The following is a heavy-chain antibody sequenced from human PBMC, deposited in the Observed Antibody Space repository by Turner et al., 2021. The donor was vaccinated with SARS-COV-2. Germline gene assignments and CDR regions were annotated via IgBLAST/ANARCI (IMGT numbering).Heavy chain of an antibody. J-gene: IGHJ2*01. CDR1: VFTVSSSY. CDR2: IYSGGST. Sequence: EVQLGESGGGLVRTGGALRLSCAAQVFTVSSSYWSWVRQAPGKELEWVSVIYSGGSTYYADSVKRRFTISRDNSKNTLYLQMNGLRAEDTAMFYCARDLSDYWYFDLWGRGTLVTVSS. CDR3: ARDLSDYWYFDL. V-gene: IGHV3-66*01.